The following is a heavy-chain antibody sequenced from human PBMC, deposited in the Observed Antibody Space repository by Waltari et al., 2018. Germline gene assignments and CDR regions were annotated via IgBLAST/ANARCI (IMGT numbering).Heavy chain of an antibody. CDR2: IWYDGSNK. V-gene: IGHV3-33*01. J-gene: IGHJ3*02. CDR1: GFTFSSYG. CDR3: ASIEYSSSSKSPAFVI. Sequence: QVQLVESGGGVVQPGRSLRLSCAASGFTFSSYGMHWVRQAPGKGLEWVAVIWYDGSNKYYADSVKGRFTISRDNSKNTLYLQMNSLRAEDTAVYYCASIEYSSSSKSPAFVIWGQGTMVTVSS. D-gene: IGHD6-6*01.